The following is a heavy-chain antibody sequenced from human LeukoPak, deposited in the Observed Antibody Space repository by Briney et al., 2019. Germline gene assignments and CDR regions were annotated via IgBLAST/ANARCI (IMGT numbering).Heavy chain of an antibody. V-gene: IGHV4-34*01. Sequence: PSETLSLTCAVYGGSFSGYYWSWIRQPPGKGLEWIGEINHSGSTNYNPSLKSRVTISVDTSKNQFSLKLSSVTAADTAVYYCARQGATVTTLFRAFDIWGQGTMVTVSS. CDR1: GGSFSGYY. J-gene: IGHJ3*02. CDR2: INHSGST. CDR3: ARQGATVTTLFRAFDI. D-gene: IGHD4-11*01.